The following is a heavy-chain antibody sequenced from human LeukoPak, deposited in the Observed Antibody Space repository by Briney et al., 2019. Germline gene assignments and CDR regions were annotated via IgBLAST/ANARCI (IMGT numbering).Heavy chain of an antibody. CDR1: GSTFTNNW. CDR3: ARLDTAMVTPDY. V-gene: IGHV5-51*01. D-gene: IGHD5-18*01. J-gene: IGHJ4*02. CDR2: IYPGDSDT. Sequence: GESLKISCKGSGSTFTNNWIAWVRQMPGKGLEWMGIIYPGDSDTRYSPSFQGQVTISADKSISTAYLQWSSLKASDTAMYYCARLDTAMVTPDYWGQGTLVTVSS.